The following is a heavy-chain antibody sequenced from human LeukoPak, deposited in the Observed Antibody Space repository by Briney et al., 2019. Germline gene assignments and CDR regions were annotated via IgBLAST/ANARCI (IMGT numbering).Heavy chain of an antibody. D-gene: IGHD6-19*01. J-gene: IGHJ3*02. CDR2: INPNSGGT. CDR1: GYTFTGYY. CDR3: ARAGSGWYAGAFDI. Sequence: GASVKVSCKASGYTFTGYYMHWVRQAPGQGLEWMGWINPNSGGTNYAQKFQGRVTMTRDTSISTAYMELSRLRSDDTAVYYCARAGSGWYAGAFDIWGQGTMVTVSS. V-gene: IGHV1-2*02.